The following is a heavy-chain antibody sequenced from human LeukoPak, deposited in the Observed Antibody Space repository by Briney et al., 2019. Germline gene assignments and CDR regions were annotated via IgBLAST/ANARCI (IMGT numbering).Heavy chain of an antibody. Sequence: SETQSLTCTVSGGSISSGGYYWSWIRQPPGKGLEWIGYIYHSGSTYYNPSLKSRVTISVDTSKNQFSLKLSSVTAADTAVYYCARDRPMGYGDYGEWGQGTLVTVSS. CDR1: GGSISSGGYY. J-gene: IGHJ4*02. V-gene: IGHV4-30-2*01. CDR2: IYHSGST. CDR3: ARDRPMGYGDYGE. D-gene: IGHD4-17*01.